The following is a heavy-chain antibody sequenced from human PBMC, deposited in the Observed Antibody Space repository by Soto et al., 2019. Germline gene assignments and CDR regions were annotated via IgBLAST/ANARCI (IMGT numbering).Heavy chain of an antibody. D-gene: IGHD1-20*01. CDR3: AKAKNDYNWDNRPPFDY. J-gene: IGHJ4*02. V-gene: IGHV3-23*01. Sequence: PGGSLILSCEASGFTLRNYAMTWIRQAPGKGLEWVSLISANDVGTYYAESVKTRFTISTDQSRNTVYLQMDSLRADDTAIYYCAKAKNDYNWDNRPPFDYWGQGTLVTVSS. CDR1: GFTLRNYA. CDR2: ISANDVGT.